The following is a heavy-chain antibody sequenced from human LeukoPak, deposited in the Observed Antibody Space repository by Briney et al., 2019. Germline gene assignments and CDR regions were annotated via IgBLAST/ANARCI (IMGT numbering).Heavy chain of an antibody. CDR3: ATFSYYYYYMDV. CDR2: ISSSSSYI. J-gene: IGHJ6*03. V-gene: IGHV3-21*01. Sequence: GGSLRLSCAASGFTFSSYSINWVRQAPGKGLEWVSSISSSSSYIYYADSVKGRFTISRDNAKNSLYLQMNSLRAEDTAVYYCATFSYYYYYMDVWGKGTTVTVSS. CDR1: GFTFSSYS.